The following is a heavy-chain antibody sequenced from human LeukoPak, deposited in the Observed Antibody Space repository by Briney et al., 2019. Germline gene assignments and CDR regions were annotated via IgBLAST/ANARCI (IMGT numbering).Heavy chain of an antibody. CDR3: AFSSYYLQGNYYYMDV. Sequence: GGSLRLPCAASGFTFSSYSMNWVRQAPGKGLEWVSSISRSSSYIYYADSVKGRFTISRDNSKNTLYLQMNSLRAEDTAVYYCAFSSYYLQGNYYYMDVWGKGTTVTVSS. CDR2: ISRSSSYI. J-gene: IGHJ6*03. V-gene: IGHV3-21*01. D-gene: IGHD1-26*01. CDR1: GFTFSSYS.